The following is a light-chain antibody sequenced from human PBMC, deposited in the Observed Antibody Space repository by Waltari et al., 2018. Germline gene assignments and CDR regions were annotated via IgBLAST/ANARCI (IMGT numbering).Light chain of an antibody. CDR3: QQFYSRPWT. CDR2: WAS. CDR1: KSLFYSSKNQDY. V-gene: IGKV4-1*01. Sequence: DIVMTQSPDSLAVSLAGRATITCKSTKSLFYSSKNQDYLAWYQKKPGQPPILLMSWASTLESGVPDRFTGSGSGTDFTLTISGLQAEDVAVYYCQQFYSRPWTFGQGTKVEI. J-gene: IGKJ1*01.